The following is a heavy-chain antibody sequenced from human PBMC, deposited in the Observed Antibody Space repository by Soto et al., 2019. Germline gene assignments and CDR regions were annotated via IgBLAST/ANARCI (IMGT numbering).Heavy chain of an antibody. J-gene: IGHJ1*01. CDR2: IYHSGST. V-gene: IGHV4-30-2*01. CDR1: GGSISSGGYS. Sequence: TLSLTFAVSGGSISSGGYSWSWIRQPPGKGLEWIGYIYHSGSTYYNPSLKSRVNISVDRSKNQFFLKLSSVTAADTAVYYCARGDNSIAARWVGYFQHWGQGTLVTVSS. CDR3: ARGDNSIAARWVGYFQH. D-gene: IGHD6-6*01.